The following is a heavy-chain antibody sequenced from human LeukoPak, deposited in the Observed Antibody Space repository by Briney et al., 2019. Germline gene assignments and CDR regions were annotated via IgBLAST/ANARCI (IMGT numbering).Heavy chain of an antibody. D-gene: IGHD1-26*01. CDR3: ASGGSYPF. CDR2: ISDTSDFI. J-gene: IGHJ4*02. Sequence: QPGGSLRLSCAASGFTFSNSGMNWVRQAPGKGLQWVSYISDTSDFIYYADSVKGRFTVSRDNAKNSLYLQMHSLRVEDTAVYYCASGGSYPFWGQGTLVTVSS. CDR1: GFTFSNSG. V-gene: IGHV3-48*04.